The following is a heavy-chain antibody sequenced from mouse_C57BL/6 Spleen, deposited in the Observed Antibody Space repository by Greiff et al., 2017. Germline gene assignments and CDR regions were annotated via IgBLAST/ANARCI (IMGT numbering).Heavy chain of an antibody. D-gene: IGHD2-4*01. CDR2: ISSGGSYT. CDR3: ARFYDYDSWYCDV. CDR1: GFTFSSYG. J-gene: IGHJ1*03. Sequence: EVHLVESGGDLVKPGGSLKLSCAASGFTFSSYGMSWVRQTPDKRLEWVATISSGGSYTYYPDSVKGRFTISRDNAKNTLYLQMSSLKSEDTAMYYCARFYDYDSWYCDVWGTGTTVTVSS. V-gene: IGHV5-6*01.